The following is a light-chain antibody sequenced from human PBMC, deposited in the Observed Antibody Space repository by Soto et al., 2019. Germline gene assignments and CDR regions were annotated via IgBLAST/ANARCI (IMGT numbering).Light chain of an antibody. J-gene: IGKJ4*01. V-gene: IGKV1-39*01. Sequence: DIQMTQSPSTLSASVGDRVTISFRASQSISSWLAWYQQKPGKAPKLLIYAASSLQSGAPSRFSGSGSGTDFTLTISSLQPEDFATYYCQQSYSTPTFGGGTKVDIK. CDR3: QQSYSTPT. CDR2: AAS. CDR1: QSISSW.